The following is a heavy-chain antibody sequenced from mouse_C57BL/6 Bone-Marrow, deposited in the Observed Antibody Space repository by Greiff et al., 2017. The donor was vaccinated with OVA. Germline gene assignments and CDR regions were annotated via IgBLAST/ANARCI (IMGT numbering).Heavy chain of an antibody. CDR3: ARDNDEFAY. CDR1: GFTFSSYA. CDR2: ISDGGSYT. D-gene: IGHD2-12*01. J-gene: IGHJ3*01. Sequence: EVQVVESGGGLVKPGGSLKLSCAASGFTFSSYAMSWVRQTPEKRLEWVATISDGGSYTSYPDNVTGRFTISRGNAKNNLYLQMSHLKSEDAAMYYCARDNDEFAYWGQGTLVTVSA. V-gene: IGHV5-4*01.